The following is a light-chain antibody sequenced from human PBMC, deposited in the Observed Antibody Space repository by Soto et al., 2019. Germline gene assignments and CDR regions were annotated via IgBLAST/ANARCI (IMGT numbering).Light chain of an antibody. V-gene: IGKV1-39*01. J-gene: IGKJ1*01. CDR2: AAS. CDR3: QQSYSTPRT. CDR1: QSISNH. Sequence: DIQMTQSPSSLSASVEDRVIITCRASQSISNHLNWYQQKPGKAPKLLIFAASSLQSGVPSRFSGSGYGTEFALTISSLQPEDFATYYCQQSYSTPRTFGQGTKVDIK.